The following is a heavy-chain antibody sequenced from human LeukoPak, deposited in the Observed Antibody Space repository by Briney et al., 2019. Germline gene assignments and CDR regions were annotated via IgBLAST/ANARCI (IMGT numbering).Heavy chain of an antibody. CDR1: GGSFSGYY. Sequence: PSETLSLTCAVYGGSFSGYYWSWIRQPPGKGLEWIGEINHSGSTNYNPSLKSRVTISVDKSKNQFSLKLSSVTAADTAVYYCARKGYCSGGSCPVGYYYYGMDVWGQGTTVTVSS. CDR2: INHSGST. CDR3: ARKGYCSGGSCPVGYYYYGMDV. V-gene: IGHV4-34*01. J-gene: IGHJ6*02. D-gene: IGHD2-15*01.